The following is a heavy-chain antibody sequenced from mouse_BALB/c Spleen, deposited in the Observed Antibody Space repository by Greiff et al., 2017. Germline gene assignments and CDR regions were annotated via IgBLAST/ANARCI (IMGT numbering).Heavy chain of an antibody. J-gene: IGHJ2*01. CDR2: IYPGDGDT. Sequence: QVQLQQSGPELVKPGASVKISCKASGYAFSSSWMNWVKQRPGQGLEWIGRIYPGDGDTNYNGKFKGKATLTADKSSSTAYMQLSSLTSVDSAVYFWEGYYNLDYWGQGTTRTVSS. CDR3: EGYYNLDY. D-gene: IGHD1-1*01. CDR1: GYAFSSSW. V-gene: IGHV1-82*01.